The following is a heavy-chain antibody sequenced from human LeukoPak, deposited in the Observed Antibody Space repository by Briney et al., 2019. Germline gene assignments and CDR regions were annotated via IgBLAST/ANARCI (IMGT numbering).Heavy chain of an antibody. CDR1: GGSISSGSYY. J-gene: IGHJ6*03. CDR2: VYISGST. CDR3: ARTVISMSDYYYYMDV. Sequence: SETLSLTCTVSGGSISSGSYYWSWIQQPAGKGLEWIGRVYISGSTNYNPSLKSRVTISIDTSKNQFSLKVSSVNAADTAVYYCARTVISMSDYYYYMDVWGKGTTVTVSS. V-gene: IGHV4-61*02. D-gene: IGHD3-16*02.